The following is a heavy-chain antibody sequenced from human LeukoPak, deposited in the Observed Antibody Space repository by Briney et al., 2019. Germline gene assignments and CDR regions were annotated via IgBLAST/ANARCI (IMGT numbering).Heavy chain of an antibody. D-gene: IGHD6-6*01. J-gene: IGHJ2*01. CDR3: ARDAYSSSSGWYFDL. V-gene: IGHV4-61*02. CDR1: GGSISSGSYY. CDR2: IYTSGST. Sequence: PSQTLSLTCTVSGGSISSGSYYWSWIRQPAGKGLEWIGRIYTSGSTNYNPSLKSRVTISVDTSKNQFSLKLSSVTAADTAVYYCARDAYSSSSGWYFDLWGRGTLVTVSS.